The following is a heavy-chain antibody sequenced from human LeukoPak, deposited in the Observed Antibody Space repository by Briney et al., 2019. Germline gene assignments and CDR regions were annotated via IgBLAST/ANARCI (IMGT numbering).Heavy chain of an antibody. CDR1: GFTFSSYW. J-gene: IGHJ4*02. D-gene: IGHD2-15*01. Sequence: HPGGSLRLSCAASGFTFSSYWMNWARQAPGKGLEWVASINHNGNVNYYVDSVKGRFTISRDNSKNTLFLQMNSLRTEDTAVYYCANCGSGGSCYFDYWGQGTLVTVSS. V-gene: IGHV3-7*01. CDR2: INHNGNVN. CDR3: ANCGSGGSCYFDY.